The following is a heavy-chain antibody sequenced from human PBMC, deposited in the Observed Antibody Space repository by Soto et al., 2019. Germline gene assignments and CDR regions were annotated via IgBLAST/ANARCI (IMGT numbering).Heavy chain of an antibody. J-gene: IGHJ6*02. CDR3: ARVPGYYYYYGMDV. CDR1: GYTFTSYG. V-gene: IGHV1-18*01. Sequence: QVHLVQSGAEVKKPGASVKVSCKASGYTFTSYGITWVRQAPGQGLEWMGWISAYNGNTNYAQNLQGRVTMTTDTSTSTAYMELRNLRSDDTAVYYCARVPGYYYYYGMDVWGQGTTVTVSS. CDR2: ISAYNGNT.